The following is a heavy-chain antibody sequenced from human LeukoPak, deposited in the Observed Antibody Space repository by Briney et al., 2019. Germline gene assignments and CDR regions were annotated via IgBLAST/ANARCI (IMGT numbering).Heavy chain of an antibody. CDR1: GFTASRFTFSGAW. CDR3: TTTSQLGAFDI. V-gene: IGHV3-15*01. J-gene: IGHJ3*02. Sequence: PGGSLRLSCTASGFTASRFTFSGAWMSWVRQAPGKGLEWVGRIKSKTDGGTTDYAAPVKGRFTISRDDSKNTLYLQMNSLKTEDTAVYYCTTTSQLGAFDIWGQGTMVTVS. CDR2: IKSKTDGGTT. D-gene: IGHD2-2*01.